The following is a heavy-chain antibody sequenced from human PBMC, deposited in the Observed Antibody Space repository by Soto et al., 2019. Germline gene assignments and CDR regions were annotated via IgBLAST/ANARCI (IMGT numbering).Heavy chain of an antibody. CDR1: GGTFSSYA. CDR3: ASPLRGDYYYDSSALDY. V-gene: IGHV1-69*13. Sequence: SVKVSCKASGGTFSSYAISWVRQAPGQGLEWMGGIIPIFGTANYAQKFQGRVTITADESTSTAYMELSSLRSEDTAVYYCASPLRGDYYYDSSALDYWGQGTLVTVS. J-gene: IGHJ4*02. CDR2: IIPIFGTA. D-gene: IGHD3-22*01.